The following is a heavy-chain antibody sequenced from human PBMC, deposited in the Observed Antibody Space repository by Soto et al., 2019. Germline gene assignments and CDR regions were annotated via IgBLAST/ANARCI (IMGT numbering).Heavy chain of an antibody. D-gene: IGHD5-18*01. V-gene: IGHV1-18*01. CDR2: LSAYNGNT. CDR1: GYTFTSYG. CDR3: ARVAKGYSYGYELDY. Sequence: QVQLVQSGAEVKKPGASVKVSCKASGYTFTSYGISWVRQAPGQGLEWMGWLSAYNGNTNYAQKLQGRVTMTTDTSTSTAYMELRSLRSDDTAVYYCARVAKGYSYGYELDYWGQGTLVTVSS. J-gene: IGHJ4*02.